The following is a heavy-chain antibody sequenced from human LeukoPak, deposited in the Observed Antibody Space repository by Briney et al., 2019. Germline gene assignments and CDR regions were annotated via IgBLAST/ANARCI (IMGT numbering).Heavy chain of an antibody. Sequence: PSETRSLTCTVSGGSISSYYWSWIRQPPGKGLEWIGYIYYSGSTNYNPSLKSRVTISVDTSKNQFSLKLSSVTAADTAVYYCARRGIVATSNYYYYYMDVWGKGTTVTISS. J-gene: IGHJ6*03. D-gene: IGHD5-12*01. V-gene: IGHV4-59*12. CDR1: GGSISSYY. CDR3: ARRGIVATSNYYYYYMDV. CDR2: IYYSGST.